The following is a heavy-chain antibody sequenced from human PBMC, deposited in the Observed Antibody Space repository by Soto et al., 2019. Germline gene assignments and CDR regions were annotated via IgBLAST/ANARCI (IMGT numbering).Heavy chain of an antibody. CDR2: IYFSGTT. V-gene: IGHV4-39*01. D-gene: IGHD5-12*01. J-gene: IGHJ4*02. CDR1: GASISGGTYY. Sequence: SETLSLTCTVSGASISGGTYYWGWIRQSPGKGLEWIGSIYFSGTTYYKSSLRGRVLISLDTFKNQFSLKLTSVTAADTALYYCGRHDDYAPFDFWGQGILVTVSS. CDR3: GRHDDYAPFDF.